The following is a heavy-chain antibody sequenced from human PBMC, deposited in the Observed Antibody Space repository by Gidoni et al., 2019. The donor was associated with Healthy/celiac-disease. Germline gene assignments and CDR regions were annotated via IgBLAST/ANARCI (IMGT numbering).Heavy chain of an antibody. D-gene: IGHD3-16*01. CDR1: GGSISNYS. Sequence: QVQLQESGPGLVKPSETLSLPCTVSGGSISNYSWRWIRQPAGKGLEWIGRIYTSGSTNYNPSLKSRVTMSVDTSKNQFSLKLSSVTAADTAVYYCAVTLSLFGFDYWGQGTLVTVSS. J-gene: IGHJ4*02. V-gene: IGHV4-4*07. CDR2: IYTSGST. CDR3: AVTLSLFGFDY.